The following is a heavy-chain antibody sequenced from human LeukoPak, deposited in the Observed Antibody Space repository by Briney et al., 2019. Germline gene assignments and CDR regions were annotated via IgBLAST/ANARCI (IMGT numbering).Heavy chain of an antibody. CDR1: GGSISSGGYS. V-gene: IGHV4-30-2*01. CDR3: ARHYCSGDKCYYFDF. J-gene: IGHJ4*02. CDR2: IYHSGST. Sequence: SQTLSLTCAVSGGSISSGGYSWSWIRQPPGKGLEWIGYIYHSGSTYYNPSPKSRVTLSVDRSKNQFSLRLSSMTAADTALYHCARHYCSGDKCYYFDFWGQGILVTVSS. D-gene: IGHD2-15*01.